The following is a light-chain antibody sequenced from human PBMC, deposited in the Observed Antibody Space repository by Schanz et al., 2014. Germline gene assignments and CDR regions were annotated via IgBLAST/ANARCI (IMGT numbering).Light chain of an antibody. CDR1: QSISRY. J-gene: IGKJ1*01. CDR2: AAS. CDR3: QQGYSTLWS. V-gene: IGKV1-39*01. Sequence: DIQMTQSPSSLSASVGDRVTVTCRSSQSISRYLNWYQQKPGNAPKLLIYAASTLETGVPSRFSGSGSGTDFTLTISSLQPEDFATYYCQQGYSTLWSFGQGTIVEIK.